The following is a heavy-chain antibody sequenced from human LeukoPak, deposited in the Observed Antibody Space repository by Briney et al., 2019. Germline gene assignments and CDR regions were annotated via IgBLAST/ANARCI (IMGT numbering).Heavy chain of an antibody. CDR3: TRGVDTSGFY. CDR1: GFTFSGAA. D-gene: IGHD3-22*01. J-gene: IGHJ4*02. V-gene: IGHV3-73*01. Sequence: GGSLKLSCAASGFTFSGAAMHWVRQASGKGLEWVGRIRSKANSYAIAYAASVKGRFTISRDDSKNTAYLQMNSLKIEDTAVYYCTRGVDTSGFYWGQGTLVTVSS. CDR2: IRSKANSYAI.